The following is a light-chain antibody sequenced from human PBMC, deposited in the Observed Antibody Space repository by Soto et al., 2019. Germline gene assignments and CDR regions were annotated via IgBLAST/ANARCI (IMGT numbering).Light chain of an antibody. V-gene: IGLV1-40*01. J-gene: IGLJ1*01. CDR1: SSNIGAGYD. CDR3: QSFDSSLSGYV. Sequence: SALTQPPSVSGAPGQRVTVSCTGSSSNIGAGYDVHWYQQLPGTAPKLLIYGNNNRPSGVPDRFSGSKSATSGSLAITGLQAEDEADYYCQSFDSSLSGYVFGTGTKVTVL. CDR2: GNN.